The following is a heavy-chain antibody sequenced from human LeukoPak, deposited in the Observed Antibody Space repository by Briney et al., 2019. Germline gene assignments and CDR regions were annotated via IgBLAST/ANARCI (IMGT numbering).Heavy chain of an antibody. Sequence: SVKVSCKASGGAFSTFPISWVRQAPGQGLEWIGGIIPIFGPNYAQKFQGRATISADLATATAYMELSSLTSEGTSVYYCATGKDRSGYYYSLDYWGQGTLVAVSS. CDR1: GGAFSTFP. CDR3: ATGKDRSGYYYSLDY. V-gene: IGHV1-69*13. CDR2: IIPIFGP. D-gene: IGHD3-22*01. J-gene: IGHJ4*02.